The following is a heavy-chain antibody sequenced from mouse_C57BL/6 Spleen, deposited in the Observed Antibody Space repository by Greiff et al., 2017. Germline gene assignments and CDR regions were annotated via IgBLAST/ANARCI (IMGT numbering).Heavy chain of an antibody. Sequence: VQLQQSGAELVRPGTSVKLSCKASGYTFTSYWMHWVKQRPGQGLEWIGVIDPSDSYTNYNQKFKGKATLTVDTSSSTAYMQLSSLTSEDSAVYYCARGVTSMDYWGQGTSVTVSS. V-gene: IGHV1-59*01. J-gene: IGHJ4*01. CDR3: ARGVTSMDY. CDR1: GYTFTSYW. CDR2: IDPSDSYT. D-gene: IGHD2-3*01.